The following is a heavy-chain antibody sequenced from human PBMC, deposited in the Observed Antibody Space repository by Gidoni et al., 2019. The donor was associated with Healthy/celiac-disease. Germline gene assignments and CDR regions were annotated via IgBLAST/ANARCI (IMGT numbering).Heavy chain of an antibody. CDR1: GGTFSSYA. D-gene: IGHD3-22*01. Sequence: QVQLVQSGAEVKKPGSSVTVSCKASGGTFSSYAISWVRQAPGQGLEWMGRIIPILGIANYAQKFQGRVTITADKSTSTAYMELSSLRSEDTAVYYCAGDDSSGYYDYWGQGTLVTVSS. V-gene: IGHV1-69*04. CDR2: IIPILGIA. CDR3: AGDDSSGYYDY. J-gene: IGHJ4*02.